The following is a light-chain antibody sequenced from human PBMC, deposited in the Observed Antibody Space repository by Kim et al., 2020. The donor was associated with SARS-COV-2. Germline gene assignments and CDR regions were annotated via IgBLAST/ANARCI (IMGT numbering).Light chain of an antibody. V-gene: IGLV2-14*03. CDR3: SSYTSSSIFVV. CDR1: SSDVGGYNY. Sequence: QSALTQPASVSGSPGRSITISCTGSSSDVGGYNYVSWYQQHPGKAPKLMIYDVSKRPSGVSNRFSSSKSGNTASLTISGLQAEDEADYYCSSYTSSSIFVVFGGGTKLTVL. CDR2: DVS. J-gene: IGLJ2*01.